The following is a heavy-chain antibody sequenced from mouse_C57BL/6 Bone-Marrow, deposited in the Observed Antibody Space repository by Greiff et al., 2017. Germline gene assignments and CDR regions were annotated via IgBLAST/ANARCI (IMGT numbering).Heavy chain of an antibody. Sequence: VQLQESGAELVKPGASVKLSCKASGYTFTSYWMHWVKQRPGQGLEWIGMIHPNSGSTNYNENFKSKATLTVDKSSSTAYMQLSSLTSEDSAVYYCARDDYYGSSPMDYWGQGTSVTVSS. CDR3: ARDDYYGSSPMDY. CDR2: IHPNSGST. D-gene: IGHD1-1*01. V-gene: IGHV1-64*01. CDR1: GYTFTSYW. J-gene: IGHJ4*01.